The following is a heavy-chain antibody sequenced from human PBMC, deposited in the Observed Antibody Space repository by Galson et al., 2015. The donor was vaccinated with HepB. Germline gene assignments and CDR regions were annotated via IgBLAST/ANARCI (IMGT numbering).Heavy chain of an antibody. CDR2: INSDGSST. V-gene: IGHV3-74*01. Sequence: SLRLSCAASGFSFSGYWMHWVRQAPGKGLVWVSRINSDGSSTRYVGSVRGRFTISRDNAKNTLYLQMNSLRAEDTAVYYCAREYGSSDYLPVGYYGMDVWGQGTTVTVSS. CDR1: GFSFSGYW. CDR3: AREYGSSDYLPVGYYGMDV. D-gene: IGHD3-22*01. J-gene: IGHJ6*02.